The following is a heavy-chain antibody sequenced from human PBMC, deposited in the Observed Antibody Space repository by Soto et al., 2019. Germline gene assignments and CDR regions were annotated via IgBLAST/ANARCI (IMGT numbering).Heavy chain of an antibody. D-gene: IGHD4-17*01. CDR3: ATVFDV. CDR2: INSDGSST. V-gene: IGHV3-74*01. J-gene: IGHJ4*02. Sequence: EVQLVESGGGLVQPGGSLRLSCAASGFTFSSYWMHWVRQAPGKGLVWVSRINSDGSSTSYADSVKGRFTISTDNAENTVYLQMNGLRVEDTAVYYCATVFDVWGQGTLVTVSS. CDR1: GFTFSSYW.